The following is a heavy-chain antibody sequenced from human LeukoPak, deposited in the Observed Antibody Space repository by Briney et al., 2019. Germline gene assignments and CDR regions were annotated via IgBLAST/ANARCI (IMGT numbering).Heavy chain of an antibody. Sequence: SVKVSCKASGGTFSSYAISWVRQAPGQGLEWMGGIIPIFGTANYAQKFQGRVTITADKSTSTAYMELSSLRSEDTAVYYCARRTYYYGLGSPLGYWGQGTLVTVSS. CDR2: IIPIFGTA. V-gene: IGHV1-69*06. CDR1: GGTFSSYA. D-gene: IGHD3-10*01. CDR3: ARRTYYYGLGSPLGY. J-gene: IGHJ4*02.